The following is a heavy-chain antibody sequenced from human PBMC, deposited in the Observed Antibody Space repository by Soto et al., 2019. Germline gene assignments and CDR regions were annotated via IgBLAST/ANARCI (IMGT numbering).Heavy chain of an antibody. D-gene: IGHD2-15*01. CDR1: GGSFSGYY. CDR3: ARGRIVVVVAARYNWFDP. J-gene: IGHJ5*02. CDR2: INHSGST. V-gene: IGHV4-34*01. Sequence: QVQLQQWGAGLLKPSETLSLTCAVYGGSFSGYYWSWIRQPPGKGLEWIGEINHSGSTNYNPSLKSRVTISVDTSKNQFSLKLSSVTAADTAVYYCARGRIVVVVAARYNWFDPWGQGTLVTVSS.